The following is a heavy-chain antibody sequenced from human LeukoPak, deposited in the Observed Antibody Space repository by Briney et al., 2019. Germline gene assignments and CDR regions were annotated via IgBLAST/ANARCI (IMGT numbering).Heavy chain of an antibody. V-gene: IGHV3-23*01. CDR3: AKACSMHDSSGYQEAAFDI. J-gene: IGHJ3*02. Sequence: GGSLRLSCAASGFTFSSYAMSWVRQAPGKGLEWVSAISGSGGSTYYADSVKGRFTISRDNSKNTLYLQMNSLRAEDTAVYYCAKACSMHDSSGYQEAAFDIWGQGTMVTVSS. D-gene: IGHD3-22*01. CDR2: ISGSGGST. CDR1: GFTFSSYA.